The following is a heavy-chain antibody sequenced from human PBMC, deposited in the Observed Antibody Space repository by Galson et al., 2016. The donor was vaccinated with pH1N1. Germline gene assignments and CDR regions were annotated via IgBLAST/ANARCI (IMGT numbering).Heavy chain of an antibody. CDR2: IHTTTGDP. Sequence: SVKVSCKASGYTFASYAINWVRQVPGQGLEWMGWIHTTTGDPSYGQGFTGRFVFSLDTSVTTAYLQISSLRAEDTAVYYCARHWGSSKQSTIDSWGQGIVVTVSS. J-gene: IGHJ4*02. V-gene: IGHV7-4-1*02. CDR1: GYTFASYA. D-gene: IGHD7-27*01. CDR3: ARHWGSSKQSTIDS.